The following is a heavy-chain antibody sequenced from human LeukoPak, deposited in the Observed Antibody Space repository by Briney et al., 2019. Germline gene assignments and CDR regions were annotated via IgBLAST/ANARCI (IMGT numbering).Heavy chain of an antibody. V-gene: IGHV1-18*01. Sequence: ASVKVSCKASGYTFTSYGISWLRQAPGRGLEWMGWISAYNGNTNYAQKLQGRVTMTTDTSTSTAYMELRSLRSDDTAVYYCARTRGYYYYYGMDVWGQGTTVTVSS. CDR1: GYTFTSYG. CDR3: ARTRGYYYYYGMDV. CDR2: ISAYNGNT. J-gene: IGHJ6*02. D-gene: IGHD3-10*01.